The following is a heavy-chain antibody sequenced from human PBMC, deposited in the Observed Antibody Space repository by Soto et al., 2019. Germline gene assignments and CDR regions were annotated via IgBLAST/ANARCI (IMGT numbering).Heavy chain of an antibody. Sequence: GGSLRLSCAASGFTFSSYSMNWVRQAPGKGLEWVSSISSSSSYIYYADSVKGRFTISRDNAKNSLYLQMNSLRAEDMAVYYCARGGGAAGGAYYYYYGMDVWGQGTTVTVSS. J-gene: IGHJ6*02. V-gene: IGHV3-21*01. CDR1: GFTFSSYS. CDR2: ISSSSSYI. D-gene: IGHD6-13*01. CDR3: ARGGGAAGGAYYYYYGMDV.